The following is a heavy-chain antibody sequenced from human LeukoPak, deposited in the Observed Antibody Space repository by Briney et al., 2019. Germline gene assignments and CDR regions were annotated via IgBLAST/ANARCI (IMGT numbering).Heavy chain of an antibody. J-gene: IGHJ4*02. V-gene: IGHV4-59*01. CDR1: GGSISRCY. CDR2: IYYSGST. CDR3: ARDSGYSYGNFDY. D-gene: IGHD5-18*01. Sequence: ASETLSLTCTVSGGSISRCYWSWIRQPPGKGLEWIGYIYYSGSTNYNPSLKSRVTISVDTSKNQFSLKLSSVTAADTAVYYCARDSGYSYGNFDYWGQGTLVTVSS.